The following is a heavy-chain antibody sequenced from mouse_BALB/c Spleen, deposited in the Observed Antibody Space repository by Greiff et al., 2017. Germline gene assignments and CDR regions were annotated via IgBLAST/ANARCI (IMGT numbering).Heavy chain of an antibody. V-gene: IGHV5-6-5*01. CDR1: GFTFSSYA. CDR2: ISSGGST. D-gene: IGHD3-1*01. CDR3: ARAGATGFAY. Sequence: EVQLVESGGGLVKPGGSLKLSCAASGFTFSSYAMSWVRQTPEKRLEWVASISSGGSTYYPDSVKGRFTISRDNARNILYLQMSSLRSEDTAMYYCARAGATGFAYWGQGTLVTVSA. J-gene: IGHJ3*01.